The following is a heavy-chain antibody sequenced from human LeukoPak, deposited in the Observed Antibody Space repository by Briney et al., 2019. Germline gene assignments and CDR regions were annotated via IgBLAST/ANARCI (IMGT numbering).Heavy chain of an antibody. CDR2: IYYSGST. Sequence: SETLSLTCTVSGGSISSSSYSWGWIRQPPGKGLEWIGSIYYSGSTYYNPSLKSRVTISVDTSKNQFSLKLSSVTAADTAVYYCARGRKSRYNWKERDYYYGMDVWGQGTTVTVSS. J-gene: IGHJ6*02. CDR1: GGSISSSSYS. D-gene: IGHD1-20*01. CDR3: ARGRKSRYNWKERDYYYGMDV. V-gene: IGHV4-39*07.